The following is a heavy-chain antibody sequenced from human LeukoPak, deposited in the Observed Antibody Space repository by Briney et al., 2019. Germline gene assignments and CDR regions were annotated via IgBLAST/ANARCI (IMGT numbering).Heavy chain of an antibody. CDR3: VRERTGRGAFDI. Sequence: GSLRLSCAASGFTVSTNYISWVRQAPGTGLEWVSVFYPAGTTYYADSVKGRFTISRDNSENTLSIQMNSLRAEDTAIYYCVRERTGRGAFDIWGQGTMVTVSS. V-gene: IGHV3-53*01. CDR2: FYPAGTT. J-gene: IGHJ3*02. D-gene: IGHD3/OR15-3a*01. CDR1: GFTVSTNY.